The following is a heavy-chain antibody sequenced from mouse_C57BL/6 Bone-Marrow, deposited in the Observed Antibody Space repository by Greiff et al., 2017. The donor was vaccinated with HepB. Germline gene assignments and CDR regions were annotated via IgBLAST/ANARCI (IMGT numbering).Heavy chain of an antibody. CDR2: IDPENGDT. CDR1: GFNIKDDY. J-gene: IGHJ1*03. V-gene: IGHV14-4*01. Sequence: VQLKQSGAELVRPGASVKLSCTASGFNIKDDYMHWVKQRPEQGLEWIGWIDPENGDTEYASKFQGQATITADTSSNTAYLQLSSLTSEDTAVYYCTTWETTVVATGYFDVWGTGTTVTVSS. CDR3: TTWETTVVATGYFDV. D-gene: IGHD1-1*01.